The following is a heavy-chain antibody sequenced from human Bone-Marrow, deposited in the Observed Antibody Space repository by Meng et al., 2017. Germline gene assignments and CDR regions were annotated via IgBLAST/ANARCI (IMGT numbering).Heavy chain of an antibody. Sequence: QVQLVESGGGVVQPGRSLRISCAASGFTFSSYAMHWVRQAPGKGLEWVAVISNDGSNKYYADAVKGRFTISRDNSKNTLFLQMNSLRTEDTAVYYCARDREPWIRIFDYWGQGTLVTVSS. V-gene: IGHV3-30-3*01. CDR2: ISNDGSNK. CDR1: GFTFSSYA. J-gene: IGHJ4*02. CDR3: ARDREPWIRIFDY. D-gene: IGHD5-18*01.